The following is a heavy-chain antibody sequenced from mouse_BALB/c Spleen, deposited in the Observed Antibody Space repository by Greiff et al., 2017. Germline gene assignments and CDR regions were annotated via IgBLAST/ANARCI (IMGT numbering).Heavy chain of an antibody. J-gene: IGHJ3*01. CDR1: GFTFSSYA. CDR2: ISSGGSYT. V-gene: IGHV5-9-4*01. CDR3: AREDGTGFAY. Sequence: EVKLVESGGGLVKPGGSLKLSCAASGFTFSSYAMSWVRQSPEKRLEWVAEISSGGSYTYYPDTVTGRFTISRDNAKNTLYLEMSSLRSEDTAMYYCAREDGTGFAYWGQGTLVTVSA. D-gene: IGHD2-1*01.